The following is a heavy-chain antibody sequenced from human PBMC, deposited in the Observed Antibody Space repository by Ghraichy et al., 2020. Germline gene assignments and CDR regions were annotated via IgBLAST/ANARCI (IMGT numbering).Heavy chain of an antibody. CDR1: GFTFSSYG. V-gene: IGHV3-30*02. Sequence: GGSLRLSCAASGFTFSSYGMHWVRQAPGKGLEWVAFIRYDGSNKYYADSVKGRFTISRDNSKNTLYLQMNSLRAEDTAVYYCAKSTYCSSTSCPPYYYMDVWGKGTTGTVSS. D-gene: IGHD2-2*01. CDR2: IRYDGSNK. CDR3: AKSTYCSSTSCPPYYYMDV. J-gene: IGHJ6*03.